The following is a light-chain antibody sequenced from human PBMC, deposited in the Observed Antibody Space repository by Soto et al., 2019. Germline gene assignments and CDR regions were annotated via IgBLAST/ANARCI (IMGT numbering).Light chain of an antibody. CDR2: AAS. V-gene: IGKV1-39*01. J-gene: IGKJ2*01. CDR1: QSIAFY. Sequence: DIQLTQSPSSLSASVGDRVTITCRASQSIAFYVNWFQQKPGRAPRLLIYAASSVQSGVPSRFSGSGSGTDFTLTINSLQPEDSATYFCQQSSNSPMYTFGQGTK. CDR3: QQSSNSPMYT.